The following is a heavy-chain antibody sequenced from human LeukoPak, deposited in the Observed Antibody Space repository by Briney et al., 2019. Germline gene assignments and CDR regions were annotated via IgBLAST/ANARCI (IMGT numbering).Heavy chain of an antibody. Sequence: GGSLRLSCAASGFTFDDYAMHWVRQAPGKGLEWVSGISWNSGSIGYADSVKGRFTIPRDNAKNSLYLQMNSLRAEDTALYYCAKDIRYYDSSGNFDYWGQGTLVTVSS. CDR3: AKDIRYYDSSGNFDY. V-gene: IGHV3-9*01. CDR2: ISWNSGSI. J-gene: IGHJ4*02. D-gene: IGHD3-22*01. CDR1: GFTFDDYA.